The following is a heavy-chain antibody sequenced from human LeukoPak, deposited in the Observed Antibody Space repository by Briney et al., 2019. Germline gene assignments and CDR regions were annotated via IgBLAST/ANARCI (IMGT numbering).Heavy chain of an antibody. CDR1: GGSFSGYY. J-gene: IGHJ4*02. Sequence: SETLSLTCAVYGGSFSGYYWSWIRQPPGKGLEWIGEINHSGSTNYNPSLKSRVTISVDTSKNQFSLKLSSVTAADTAVYYCARVRGILTGYYRIRGPFDCWGQGTLVTVSS. CDR2: INHSGST. CDR3: ARVRGILTGYYRIRGPFDC. D-gene: IGHD3-9*01. V-gene: IGHV4-34*01.